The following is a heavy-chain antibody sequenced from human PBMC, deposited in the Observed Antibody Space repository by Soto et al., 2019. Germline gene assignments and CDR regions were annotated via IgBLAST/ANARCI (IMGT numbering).Heavy chain of an antibody. D-gene: IGHD6-13*01. CDR1: GGTFSSYA. CDR3: ARTLIAAAGPFDY. Sequence: GASVNVSCKASGGTFSSYAISWVRQAPGQGLEWMGGIIPIFGTANYAQKFQGRVTITADESTSTAYMELSSLRSEDTAVYYCARTLIAAAGPFDYWGQGTLVTVSS. CDR2: IIPIFGTA. J-gene: IGHJ4*02. V-gene: IGHV1-69*13.